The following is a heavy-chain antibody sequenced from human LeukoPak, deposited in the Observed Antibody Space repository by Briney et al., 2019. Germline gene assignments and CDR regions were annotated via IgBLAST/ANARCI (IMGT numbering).Heavy chain of an antibody. V-gene: IGHV4-38-2*02. CDR2: IYHSGST. CDR3: ARVPHLAVPDIRLCYFDY. Sequence: SETLSLTCTVSGHSISSAYYWGWIRQPPGKGLEWIGSIYHSGSTYYNPSLKSRVTISVDTSKNQFSLRLSSVTAADTAVYYCARVPHLAVPDIRLCYFDYWGQGTLVTVSS. J-gene: IGHJ4*02. CDR1: GHSISSAYY. D-gene: IGHD6-19*01.